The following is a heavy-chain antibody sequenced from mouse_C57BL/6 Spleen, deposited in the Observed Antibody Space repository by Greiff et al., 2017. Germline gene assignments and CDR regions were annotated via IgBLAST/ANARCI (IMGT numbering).Heavy chain of an antibody. V-gene: IGHV5-4*03. J-gene: IGHJ4*01. D-gene: IGHD1-1*01. CDR2: ISDGGSYT. CDR3: ARGDFYYGSSLGYAMDY. Sequence: EVKLMESGGGLVKPGGSLKLSCAASGFTFSSYAMSWVRQTPEKRLEWVATISDGGSYTYYPDNVKGRFTISRDNAKNNLYLQMSHLKSEDTAMYYCARGDFYYGSSLGYAMDYWGQGTSVTVSS. CDR1: GFTFSSYA.